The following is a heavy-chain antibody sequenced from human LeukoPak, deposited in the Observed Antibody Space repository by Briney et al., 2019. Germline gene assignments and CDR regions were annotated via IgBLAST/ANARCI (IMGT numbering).Heavy chain of an antibody. J-gene: IGHJ4*02. Sequence: GGSLRLSCAASGFTFSSYTMSRVRQAPGKGLEWVSTITTSDGNTYYADSVKGRFTVSRDNSKNTLFLQMNSLRAEDTAVYYCAKDGGLWVSAHWGDSWGRGTLVTVSS. D-gene: IGHD7-27*01. V-gene: IGHV3-23*01. CDR3: AKDGGLWVSAHWGDS. CDR2: ITTSDGNT. CDR1: GFTFSSYT.